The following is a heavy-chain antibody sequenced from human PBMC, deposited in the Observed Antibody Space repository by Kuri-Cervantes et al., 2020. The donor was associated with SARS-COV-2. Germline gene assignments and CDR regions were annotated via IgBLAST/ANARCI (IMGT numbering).Heavy chain of an antibody. V-gene: IGHV3-20*01. CDR1: GFTFDDYG. CDR2: INWNGGST. J-gene: IGHJ2*01. D-gene: IGHD6-13*01. CDR3: ARGALWIAAAGRSWYFDL. Sequence: GGSLRLSCAASGFTFDDYGMSWVRQAPEKGLEWVSGINWNGGSTGYADSVKGRFTISRDNAKNSLYLQMNSLRAEDTALYHCARGALWIAAAGRSWYFDLWGRGTLVTVSS.